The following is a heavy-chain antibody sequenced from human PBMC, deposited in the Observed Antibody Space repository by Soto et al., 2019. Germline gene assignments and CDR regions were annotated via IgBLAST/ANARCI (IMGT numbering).Heavy chain of an antibody. Sequence: EVQLLESGGGLVQPGGSLRLSCAASGFTFSTYAMSWVRQAPGKGLEWVSAISGSGGTTYYADSVKGRFTISRDNSKNTLYLQMNSLRAEDTAVYYCAKWRYCSGGTCYSDYWGQGILATVSS. CDR1: GFTFSTYA. CDR2: ISGSGGTT. CDR3: AKWRYCSGGTCYSDY. V-gene: IGHV3-23*01. D-gene: IGHD2-15*01. J-gene: IGHJ4*02.